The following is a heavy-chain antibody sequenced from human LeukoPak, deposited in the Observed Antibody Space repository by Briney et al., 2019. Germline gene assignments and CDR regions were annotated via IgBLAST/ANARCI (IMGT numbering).Heavy chain of an antibody. J-gene: IGHJ4*02. V-gene: IGHV3-23*01. Sequence: PGGPLRLSCTVSVFPQNINPMPCPPHAPGKALQWISSISISGDATDYEDSVKGRFTIYRDISKNTLYLQMNSLRVDDTAVYYCAKEIRPNDYWGQGTLVTVSS. CDR1: VFPQNINP. CDR2: ISISGDAT. CDR3: AKEIRPNDY.